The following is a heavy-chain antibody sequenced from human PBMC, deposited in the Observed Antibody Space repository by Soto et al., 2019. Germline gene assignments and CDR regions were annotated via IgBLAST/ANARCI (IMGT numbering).Heavy chain of an antibody. J-gene: IGHJ4*02. CDR2: ISDSGST. CDR3: ARASIAAAGIHY. Sequence: QVQLQESGPGLVKPSETLSLTCTVSGGSVSSGSYYWSWIRQPPGKGLEWIGYISDSGSTNYKSSLKRRVTTSVDTSKNQFSLKLSPVTAADTAVYYCARASIAAAGIHYWGQGTLVTVSS. V-gene: IGHV4-61*01. D-gene: IGHD6-13*01. CDR1: GGSVSSGSYY.